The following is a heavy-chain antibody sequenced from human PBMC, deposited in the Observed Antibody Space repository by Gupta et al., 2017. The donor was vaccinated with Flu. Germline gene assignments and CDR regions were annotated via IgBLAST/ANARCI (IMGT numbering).Heavy chain of an antibody. D-gene: IGHD7-27*01. CDR1: YS. CDR3: ARESNSNLNYVYSGMEV. Sequence: YSWAWIRQSPGEGLEWIGSVFHSGMTYYTPSLRSRLTISVDVSKNQFSLKLSSVTAADTAVYYCARESNSNLNYVYSGMEVWGQGAT. CDR2: VFHSGMT. V-gene: IGHV4-39*02. J-gene: IGHJ6*02.